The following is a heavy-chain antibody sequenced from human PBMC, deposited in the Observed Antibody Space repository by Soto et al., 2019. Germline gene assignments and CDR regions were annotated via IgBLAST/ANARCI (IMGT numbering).Heavy chain of an antibody. CDR1: QFTFNVYA. CDR3: AKQHGAWPSNWLDA. Sequence: GGSLRLSCTASQFTFNVYAMSWVRQAPGKGLEWVSSISVTGENSLYADSVRGRFTMSRDNSKDILYLQMNSLRVDDTAMYYCAKQHGAWPSNWLDAWGQGALVTVSS. J-gene: IGHJ5*02. V-gene: IGHV3-23*01. CDR2: ISVTGENS.